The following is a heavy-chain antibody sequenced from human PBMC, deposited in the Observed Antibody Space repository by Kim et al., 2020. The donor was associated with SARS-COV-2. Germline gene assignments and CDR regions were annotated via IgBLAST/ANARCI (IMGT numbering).Heavy chain of an antibody. Sequence: SVKVSCKASGGTFSSYAISWVRQAPGQGLEWMGGIIPIFGTANYAQKYQGRVTITADESTSTAYMELSSLRSEDTAVYYCAVGGDYYGSGKGWFDPWGQGNLVTVSS. D-gene: IGHD3-10*01. CDR3: AVGGDYYGSGKGWFDP. V-gene: IGHV1-69*13. CDR2: IIPIFGTA. J-gene: IGHJ5*02. CDR1: GGTFSSYA.